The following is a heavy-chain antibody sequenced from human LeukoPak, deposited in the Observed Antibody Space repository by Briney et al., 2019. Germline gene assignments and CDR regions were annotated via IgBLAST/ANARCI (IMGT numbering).Heavy chain of an antibody. CDR1: GGTFSSYA. D-gene: IGHD4-11*01. CDR3: ARGDDYSNYLCGNY. J-gene: IGHJ4*02. Sequence: ALVKVSCKASGGTFSSYAISWVRQAPGQGLEWMGGIIPIFGTANYAQKFQGRVTITTDESTSTAYMELSSLRSEDTAVYYCARGDDYSNYLCGNYWGQGTLVTVSS. V-gene: IGHV1-69*05. CDR2: IIPIFGTA.